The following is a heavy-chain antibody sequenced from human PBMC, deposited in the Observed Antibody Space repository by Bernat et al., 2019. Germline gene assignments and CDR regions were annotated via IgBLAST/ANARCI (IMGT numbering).Heavy chain of an antibody. Sequence: EVQLVESGGGLVKPGGSLRLSCAASGFTFSNAWMSWVRQAPGKGLEWVGRIKSKTDGGTTDYAAPVKGRFTISRDDSKNTLYLQMTSLKTEDTAVYYCTTDLPIMIGGVHAFDIWGQGTMVTVSS. V-gene: IGHV3-15*01. CDR1: GFTFSNAW. CDR2: IKSKTDGGTT. CDR3: TTDLPIMIGGVHAFDI. J-gene: IGHJ3*02. D-gene: IGHD3-22*01.